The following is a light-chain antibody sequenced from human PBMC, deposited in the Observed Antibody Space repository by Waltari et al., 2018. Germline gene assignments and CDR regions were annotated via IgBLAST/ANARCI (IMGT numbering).Light chain of an antibody. V-gene: IGLV1-51*01. CDR2: NDN. CDR1: SSTIGWNS. CDR3: ASWDSSLFAGV. Sequence: QSVLTQPPPVSAASGQDITISSSGSSSTIGWNSVSWFHPLPGIAPKLLIFNDNERPSEIPARFSGSRSGPSATLHITGLQSGDEADYYCASWDSSLFAGVFGGGTKLTV. J-gene: IGLJ3*02.